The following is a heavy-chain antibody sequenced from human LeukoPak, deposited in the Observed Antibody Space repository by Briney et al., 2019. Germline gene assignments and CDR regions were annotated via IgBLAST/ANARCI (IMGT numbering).Heavy chain of an antibody. V-gene: IGHV4-59*02. CDR3: ATLVYSGSRYHFDT. J-gene: IGHJ4*02. CDR2: FLYSGTT. Sequence: PSETLSLTCSVSNGAVKNYCWTWIRQPPGQGLEWIGNFLYSGTTTYRASLDSRLIISVDNSKNTVSLRLFSVTAADTAVYYCATLVYSGSRYHFDTWGQGTLVTVSS. D-gene: IGHD1-26*01. CDR1: NGAVKNYC.